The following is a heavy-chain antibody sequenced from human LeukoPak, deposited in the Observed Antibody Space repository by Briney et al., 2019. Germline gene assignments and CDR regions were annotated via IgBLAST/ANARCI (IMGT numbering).Heavy chain of an antibody. CDR3: ARGRHRDTYYDILTGSQGWFDP. Sequence: PSETLSLTCAVCGGSFSGYYWSWIRQPPGKGLEWMGEINHSGSTNYNPSLNSRVTISVDTSNNQFSLKLSSVTAADPDVYYCARGRHRDTYYDILTGSQGWFDPWGQGTLVTVSS. D-gene: IGHD3-9*01. CDR1: GGSFSGYY. V-gene: IGHV4-34*01. J-gene: IGHJ5*02. CDR2: INHSGST.